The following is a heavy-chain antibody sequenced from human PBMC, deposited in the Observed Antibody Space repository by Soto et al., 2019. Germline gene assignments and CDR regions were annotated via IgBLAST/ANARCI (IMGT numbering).Heavy chain of an antibody. J-gene: IGHJ2*01. V-gene: IGHV1-18*01. D-gene: IGHD1-26*01. CDR3: ERNTWREWELLPRYWYFDL. Sequence: QVQLVQSGAEVKKPGASVKVSCKASGYTFTSYGISWVRQAPGQGLEWMGWISAYNGNTNYAQKLQGRVTMTTDTSTRTAYMELRSLRSDDTAVYYCERNTWREWELLPRYWYFDLWGRGTLVTVSS. CDR2: ISAYNGNT. CDR1: GYTFTSYG.